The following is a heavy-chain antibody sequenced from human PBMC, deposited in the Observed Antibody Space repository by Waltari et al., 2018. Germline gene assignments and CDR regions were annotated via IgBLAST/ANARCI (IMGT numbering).Heavy chain of an antibody. Sequence: QLQLQESGPGLVKPSETLSLTCPVSGGSISSSSYYWGWIRPPPGKELEWIGSIYYSGSTYYNPSLKSRVTISVDTSKNQFSLKLSSVTAADTAVYYCARGAYSGSYYYAFDIWGQGTMVTVSS. V-gene: IGHV4-39*01. CDR3: ARGAYSGSYYYAFDI. J-gene: IGHJ3*02. CDR2: IYYSGST. D-gene: IGHD1-26*01. CDR1: GGSISSSSYY.